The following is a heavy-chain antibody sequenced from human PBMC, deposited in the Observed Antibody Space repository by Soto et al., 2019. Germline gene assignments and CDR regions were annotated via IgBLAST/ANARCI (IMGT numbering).Heavy chain of an antibody. CDR3: AREDVVPAAMGADY. V-gene: IGHV4-34*01. CDR2: INHSGST. CDR1: GGSFSGYY. Sequence: KQSQTLSLTCAVYGGSFSGYYWSWIRQPPGKGLEWIGEINHSGSTNYNPSLKSRVTISVDTSKNQFSLKLSSVTAADTAVYYCAREDVVPAAMGADYWGQGTLVTVSS. D-gene: IGHD2-2*01. J-gene: IGHJ4*02.